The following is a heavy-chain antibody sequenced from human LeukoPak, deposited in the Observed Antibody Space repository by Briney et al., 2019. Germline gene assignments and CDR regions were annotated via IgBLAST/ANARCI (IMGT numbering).Heavy chain of an antibody. CDR1: GLTFSSYA. CDR3: ARGLRWLQRSLDY. D-gene: IGHD5-24*01. CDR2: ISGSGGST. Sequence: PGGSLRLSCAASGLTFSSYAMSWVRQAPGKGLEWVSGISGSGGSTSYADSVKGRFTISRDNSKNTLYLQMNSLRAEDTAVYYCARGLRWLQRSLDYWGQGTLVTVSS. J-gene: IGHJ4*02. V-gene: IGHV3-23*01.